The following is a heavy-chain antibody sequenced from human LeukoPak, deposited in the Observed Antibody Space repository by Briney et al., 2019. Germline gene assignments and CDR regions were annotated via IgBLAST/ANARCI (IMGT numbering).Heavy chain of an antibody. CDR2: ISGSGGST. V-gene: IGHV3-23*01. Sequence: GGSLRLSCAASGFTFSSYAMSWVRQAPGKGLEWVSAISGSGGSTYYADSVKGRFTISRGNSKNTLYLQMNSLRAEDTAVYYCAKFDGYQLPRENFDYWGQGTLVTVSS. CDR3: AKFDGYQLPRENFDY. J-gene: IGHJ4*02. CDR1: GFTFSSYA. D-gene: IGHD2-2*01.